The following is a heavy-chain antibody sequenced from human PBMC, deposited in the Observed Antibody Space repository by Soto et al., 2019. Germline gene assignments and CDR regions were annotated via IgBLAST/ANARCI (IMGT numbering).Heavy chain of an antibody. V-gene: IGHV2-5*02. CDR1: GFSLSTSGVG. J-gene: IGHJ3*02. CDR2: IYWDDDK. CDR3: AHREGRIVGATASAFDI. D-gene: IGHD1-26*01. Sequence: QITLKESGPTLVKPTQTLTLTCTFSGFSLSTSGVGVGWIRQPPGKALEWLALIYWDDDKRYSPSLKSRLTITKDTSKNPVVPTLATMDPVDTAKYYRAHREGRIVGATASAFDIWGQGTMVTVSS.